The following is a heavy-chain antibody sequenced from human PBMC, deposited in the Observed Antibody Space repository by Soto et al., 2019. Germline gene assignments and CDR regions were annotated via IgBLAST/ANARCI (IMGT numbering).Heavy chain of an antibody. CDR3: VRDKDYGFDI. J-gene: IGHJ3*02. CDR2: ISSTNINDL. CDR1: GFTFSTYS. Sequence: EVQLVESGGGLIQPGGSLRLSCVASGFTFSTYSMNWVRQAPGKGLEWLSYISSTNINDLRYAGSVRGRFTISRDNGENSLYLQMNGLRAEDTAVYYCVRDKDYGFDIWGQGTMVTVSS. D-gene: IGHD4-17*01. V-gene: IGHV3-48*01.